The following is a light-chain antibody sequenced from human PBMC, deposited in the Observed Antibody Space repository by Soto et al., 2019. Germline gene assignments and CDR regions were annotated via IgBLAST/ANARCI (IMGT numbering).Light chain of an antibody. CDR1: RSISWY. CDR2: RAS. Sequence: DLQMTQSPSSLSASVGDRVTVTCRASRSISWYLSWYQHKPGKAPKLLIYRASRLQSGVPSRFSGSGSGTDFTLTISSLQPEDFATYSCQQSYETPLTFGGGTKVEI. CDR3: QQSYETPLT. J-gene: IGKJ4*01. V-gene: IGKV1-39*01.